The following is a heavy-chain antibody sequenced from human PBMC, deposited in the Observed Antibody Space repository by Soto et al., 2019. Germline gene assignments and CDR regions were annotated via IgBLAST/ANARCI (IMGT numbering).Heavy chain of an antibody. CDR3: ARRAMGYYYYYGMDV. D-gene: IGHD5-18*01. CDR1: GGSISSSSYY. CDR2: IYYSGST. Sequence: PSETLSLTCTVSGGSISSSSYYWGWIRQPPGKGLEWIGSIYYSGSTYYNPSLKIRVTISVYTSKNQFSLKLSSVTAADTAVYYCARRAMGYYYYYGMDVWGQGTTVT. J-gene: IGHJ6*02. V-gene: IGHV4-39*01.